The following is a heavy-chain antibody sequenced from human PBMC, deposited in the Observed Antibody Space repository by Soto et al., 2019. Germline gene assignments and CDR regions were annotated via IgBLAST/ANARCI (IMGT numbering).Heavy chain of an antibody. CDR2: ISNNGAHT. CDR1: GFTFSNYE. V-gene: IGHV3-64*01. CDR3: ARRGYGSRWPNVYMDV. J-gene: IGHJ6*03. D-gene: IGHD6-13*01. Sequence: GSLRLSCAASGFTFSNYEMHWVRQAPGKGLEYVSGISNNGAHTDYARSVKGRFTISRDNSENTLYLQMGSLRAEDMALYYCARRGYGSRWPNVYMDVWGKGTTVTVSS.